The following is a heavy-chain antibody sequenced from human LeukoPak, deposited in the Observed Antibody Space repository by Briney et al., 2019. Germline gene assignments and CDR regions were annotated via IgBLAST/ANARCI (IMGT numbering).Heavy chain of an antibody. CDR3: AREVGSVGDGYNSDAFDI. CDR1: GYTFTGYY. V-gene: IGHV1-46*01. D-gene: IGHD5-24*01. CDR2: INPSGGST. J-gene: IGHJ3*02. Sequence: ASVKVSCKASGYTFTGYYMHWVRQAPGQGLEWMGWINPSGGSTSYAQKFQGRVTMTRDTSTSTVYMELSSLRSEDTAVYYCAREVGSVGDGYNSDAFDIWGQGTMVTVSS.